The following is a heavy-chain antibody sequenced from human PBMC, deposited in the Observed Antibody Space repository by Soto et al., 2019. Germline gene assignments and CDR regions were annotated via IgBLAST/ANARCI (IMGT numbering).Heavy chain of an antibody. J-gene: IGHJ3*02. D-gene: IGHD6-13*01. Sequence: SETLSLTFTVSGGSISSYYWSWIRQPPGKGLEWIGYIYYSGSTNYNPSLKSRVTISVDTSKNQFSLKLSSVTAADTAVYYCAREAPRSSSWHRHAFDIWGQGTMVTVSS. CDR2: IYYSGST. CDR3: AREAPRSSSWHRHAFDI. V-gene: IGHV4-59*01. CDR1: GGSISSYY.